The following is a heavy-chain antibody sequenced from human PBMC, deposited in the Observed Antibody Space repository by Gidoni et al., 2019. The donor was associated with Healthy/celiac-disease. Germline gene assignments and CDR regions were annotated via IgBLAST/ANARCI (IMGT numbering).Heavy chain of an antibody. CDR1: GGSISSGGYY. V-gene: IGHV4-31*03. CDR3: ARASSLLPNRVATITSFDY. Sequence: QVQLQESGPGLVKPSQTLSLTCTVSGGSISSGGYYWSWIRQHPGKGLEWIGYIYYSGSTYYNPSLKSRVTISVDTSKNQFSLKLSSVTAADTAVYYCARASSLLPNRVATITSFDYWGQGTLVTVSS. CDR2: IYYSGST. D-gene: IGHD5-12*01. J-gene: IGHJ4*02.